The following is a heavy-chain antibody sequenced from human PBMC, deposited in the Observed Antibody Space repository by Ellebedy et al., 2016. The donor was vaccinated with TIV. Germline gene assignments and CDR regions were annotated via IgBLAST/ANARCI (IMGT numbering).Heavy chain of an antibody. CDR2: IGSRTNII. CDR1: GFTFRTYNTYS. Sequence: GESLKISCAASGFTFRTYNTYSMNWVRQAPGKGLEWVSYIGSRTNIIYYADSVKGRFTISTDNAKNTLYLQMNSLRAEDTAVYYCARRTPNWGFFDYWGQGTLLTVSS. CDR3: ARRTPNWGFFDY. V-gene: IGHV3-48*01. D-gene: IGHD7-27*01. J-gene: IGHJ4*02.